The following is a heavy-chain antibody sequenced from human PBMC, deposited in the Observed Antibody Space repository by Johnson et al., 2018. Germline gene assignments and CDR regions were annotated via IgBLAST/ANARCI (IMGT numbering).Heavy chain of an antibody. Sequence: QVQLQESGPGLVKPSETLSLTCTVSGGSISSSSYYWGWIRQPPGKGLEWIGSISYSGSTSYNPSLKSRVTIFVDTSKNQFFLHLSSVTAADTAVYSCARSGDSSGYYYYDWGQGTLVTVSS. D-gene: IGHD3-22*01. CDR1: GGSISSSSYY. V-gene: IGHV4-39*01. CDR3: ARSGDSSGYYYYD. J-gene: IGHJ4*02. CDR2: ISYSGST.